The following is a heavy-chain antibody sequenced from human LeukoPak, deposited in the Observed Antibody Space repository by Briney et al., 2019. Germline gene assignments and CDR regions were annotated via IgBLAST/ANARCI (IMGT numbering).Heavy chain of an antibody. J-gene: IGHJ6*02. V-gene: IGHV4-59*01. CDR3: ERTRYIANPKFIVMVV. D-gene: IGHD2-21*01. CDR1: GGSIRRYY. CDR2: ISYTGIT. Sequence: KPSETLSLTCTVSGGSIRRYYWSWIRQPPGGGLEWIGYISYTGITIHNTSLKSRVNISVEPFNKQSSLKVKSVAGADTALYYLERTRYIANPKFIVMVVWGQGTTVTVSS.